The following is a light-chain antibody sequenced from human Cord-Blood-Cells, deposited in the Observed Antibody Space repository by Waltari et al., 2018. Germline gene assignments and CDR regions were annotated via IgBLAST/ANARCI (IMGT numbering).Light chain of an antibody. Sequence: EIVLTQSPATLSLSPGERATLSCRASQSVSSYLAWYQQKPGQAPRLRIYDASNRATGIPARCSGSGSGTDFTLTISSLEPEDFAVYYCQQRSNWPPTFGPGTKVDIK. V-gene: IGKV3-11*01. J-gene: IGKJ3*01. CDR3: QQRSNWPPT. CDR2: DAS. CDR1: QSVSSY.